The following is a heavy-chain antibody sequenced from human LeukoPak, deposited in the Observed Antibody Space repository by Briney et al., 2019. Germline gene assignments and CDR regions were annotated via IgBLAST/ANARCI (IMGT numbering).Heavy chain of an antibody. Sequence: SETPSLTCAVYGGSFSGYYWSWIRQPPGKGLEWIGEINHSGSTNYNPSLKSRVTISVDPSKNQFSLKLSSVTAADTAVYYCARGPGASRITMVRGARRFDPWGQGTLVTVSS. CDR3: ARGPGASRITMVRGARRFDP. CDR1: GGSFSGYY. CDR2: INHSGST. D-gene: IGHD3-10*01. J-gene: IGHJ5*02. V-gene: IGHV4-34*01.